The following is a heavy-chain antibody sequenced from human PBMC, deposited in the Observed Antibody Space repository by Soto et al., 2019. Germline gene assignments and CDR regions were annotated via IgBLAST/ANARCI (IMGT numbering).Heavy chain of an antibody. Sequence: GGSLRLSCAASGFTFSSYAMHWVRQAPGKGLEWVAVISYDGSNKYYADSVKGRFTISRDNSKNTLYLQMNSLRAEDTAVYYCARDLSWSSGWYAQYYYYGMDVWGQGTTVTVSS. J-gene: IGHJ6*02. V-gene: IGHV3-30-3*01. CDR3: ARDLSWSSGWYAQYYYYGMDV. CDR2: ISYDGSNK. CDR1: GFTFSSYA. D-gene: IGHD6-19*01.